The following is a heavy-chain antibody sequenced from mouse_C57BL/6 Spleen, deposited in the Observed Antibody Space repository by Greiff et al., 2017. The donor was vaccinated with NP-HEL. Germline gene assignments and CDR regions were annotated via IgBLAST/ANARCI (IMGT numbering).Heavy chain of an antibody. CDR3: ARGGYSNYEKLSY. J-gene: IGHJ3*01. CDR1: GYTFTSYW. V-gene: IGHV1-64*01. Sequence: QVQLQQPGAELVKPGASVKLSCKASGYTFTSYWMHWVKQRPGQGLEWIGMIHPNSGSTNYNEKFKSKATLTVDKSSSTAYMQLSSLTAEDSAVYYCARGGYSNYEKLSYWGQRTLVTVSA. CDR2: IHPNSGST. D-gene: IGHD2-5*01.